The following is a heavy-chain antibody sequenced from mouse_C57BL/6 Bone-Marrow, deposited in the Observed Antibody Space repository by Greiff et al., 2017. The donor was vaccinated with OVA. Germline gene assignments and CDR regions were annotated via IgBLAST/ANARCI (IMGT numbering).Heavy chain of an antibody. V-gene: IGHV1-55*01. CDR3: AGDYDYFDY. CDR2: IYPGSGST. Sequence: VQLQQSGAELVKPGASVKMSCKASGYTFTSYWITWVKQRPGQGLEWIGDIYPGSGSTNYNEKFKSEATLTVDTSSSTAYMQLSSLTSEDSAVYYCAGDYDYFDYWGQGTTLTVSS. J-gene: IGHJ2*01. D-gene: IGHD2-4*01. CDR1: GYTFTSYW.